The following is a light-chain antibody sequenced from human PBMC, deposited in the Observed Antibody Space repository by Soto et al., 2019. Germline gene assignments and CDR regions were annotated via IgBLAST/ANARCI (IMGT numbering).Light chain of an antibody. J-gene: IGKJ1*01. V-gene: IGKV3-15*01. CDR1: QSVRDN. Sequence: EILLTQSPATLAVTPGEGATLSCRASQSVRDNLAWYQQKPGQAPRFLIYGASTRATGIPARFSGSGSGTEFTLTISSLQSEDFAVYYCHHYNNWPRTFGQGTKV. CDR3: HHYNNWPRT. CDR2: GAS.